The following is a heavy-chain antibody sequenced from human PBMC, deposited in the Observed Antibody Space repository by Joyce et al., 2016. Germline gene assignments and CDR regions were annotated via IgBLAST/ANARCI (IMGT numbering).Heavy chain of an antibody. V-gene: IGHV3-30*04. CDR3: ATRGVAGTGDFDY. CDR2: ILDGGRGK. J-gene: IGHJ4*02. D-gene: IGHD6-19*01. CDR1: GFTFSNYY. Sequence: QVQLVESGGGVVQPGTSLRLSCAASGFTFSNYYMHWVRQAPGKGLGWVAIILDGGRGKYADSVKGRFTVSRDNSKSTLYLQMNSLSAEDTAVYYCATRGVAGTGDFDYWGQGTLVTVSS.